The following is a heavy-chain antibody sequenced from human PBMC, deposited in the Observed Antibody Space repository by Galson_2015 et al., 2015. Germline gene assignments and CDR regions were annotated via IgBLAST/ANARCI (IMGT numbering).Heavy chain of an antibody. Sequence: TLSLTCTVSGGSISSGSYYWSWIRQPAGKGLEWIGRIYTSGSTNYNPSLKSRVTISVDTSKNQFSLKLSSVTAADTAVYYCARSVTDYVWGSSRFPYFDYWGQGTLVTVSS. D-gene: IGHD3-16*02. CDR2: IYTSGST. CDR3: ARSVTDYVWGSSRFPYFDY. CDR1: GGSISSGSYY. V-gene: IGHV4-61*02. J-gene: IGHJ4*02.